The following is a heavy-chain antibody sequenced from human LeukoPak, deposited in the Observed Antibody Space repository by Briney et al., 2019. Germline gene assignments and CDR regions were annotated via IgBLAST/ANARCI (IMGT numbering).Heavy chain of an antibody. D-gene: IGHD4-23*01. J-gene: IGHJ4*02. CDR2: IYTSGST. CDR3: ARDGGIRWFDY. Sequence: SETLSLTCTVSGGSISSGSYYWSWIRQPAGKGLEWIGRIYTSGSTNYNPSLKSRVTISVDTSKNQFSLKLSSVTAADTAVYYCARDGGIRWFDYWGQGTLVTVSS. CDR1: GGSISSGSYY. V-gene: IGHV4-61*02.